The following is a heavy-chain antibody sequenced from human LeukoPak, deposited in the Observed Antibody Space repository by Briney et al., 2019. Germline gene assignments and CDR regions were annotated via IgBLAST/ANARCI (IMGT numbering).Heavy chain of an antibody. J-gene: IGHJ4*02. CDR3: ARETKHKGFDY. CDR1: GLSFRSYE. Sequence: PGGSLRLSCAASGLSFRSYEINWVRQAPGKGLEWVSYISSSSSTIYYADSVKGRFTISRDNAKNSLYLQMNSLRAEDTAVYYCARETKHKGFDYWGQGALVTVSS. CDR2: ISSSSSTI. V-gene: IGHV3-48*01.